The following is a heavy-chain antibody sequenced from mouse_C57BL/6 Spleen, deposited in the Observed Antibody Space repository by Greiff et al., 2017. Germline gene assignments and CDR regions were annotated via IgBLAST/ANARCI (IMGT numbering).Heavy chain of an antibody. CDR1: GYTFTDYY. J-gene: IGHJ1*03. Sequence: VQLQQSGPELVKPGASVKISCKASGYTFTDYYMNWVKQSHGKSLEWIGDINPNYGGTSYNQKFKGKATLTVDKSSSTAYMELRSLTSEDSAVYYCARAPGEYYGSSGYFDVWGTGTTVTVSS. CDR2: INPNYGGT. V-gene: IGHV1-26*01. D-gene: IGHD1-1*01. CDR3: ARAPGEYYGSSGYFDV.